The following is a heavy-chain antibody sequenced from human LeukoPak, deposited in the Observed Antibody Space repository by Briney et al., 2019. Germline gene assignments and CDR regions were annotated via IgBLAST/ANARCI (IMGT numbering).Heavy chain of an antibody. CDR1: GYTFTGYY. CDR3: ARSGWLSRAFDI. V-gene: IGHV1-2*02. Sequence: ASVKVSCKASGYTFTGYYMHWVRQAPGQGLEWMGWINPNSGGKNYAQKFQGRVTMTRDTSISTAYMELSRLRSDDTAVYYCARSGWLSRAFDIWGQGTMVTVSS. D-gene: IGHD6-19*01. J-gene: IGHJ3*02. CDR2: INPNSGGK.